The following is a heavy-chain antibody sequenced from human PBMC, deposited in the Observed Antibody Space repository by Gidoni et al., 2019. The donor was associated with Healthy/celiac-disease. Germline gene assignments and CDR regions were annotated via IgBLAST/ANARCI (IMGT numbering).Heavy chain of an antibody. J-gene: IGHJ4*02. CDR2: ISGSGGST. D-gene: IGHD5-18*01. CDR3: ACSPQPGYGPLEEGL. CDR1: GFTFSSYA. Sequence: EVQLLESGGGFVQPGVSLRLSCAASGFTFSSYAMSWVRQAPGKGLEWVSAISGSGGSTYYADSVKGRFTISRDNSKNTLYLKMNSLRAEDTAVYYCACSPQPGYGPLEEGLWGQGTLVTVSS. V-gene: IGHV3-23*01.